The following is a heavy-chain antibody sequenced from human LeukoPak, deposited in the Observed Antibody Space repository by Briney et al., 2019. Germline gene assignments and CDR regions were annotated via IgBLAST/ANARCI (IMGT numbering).Heavy chain of an antibody. CDR2: MNPNSGNT. CDR3: ARDPLFDDILTGYYPEYPIDY. J-gene: IGHJ4*02. CDR1: GYTFTSYD. Sequence: ASVKVSXKASGYTFTSYDINWVRQAAGQGLEWMGWMNPNSGNTGYAQKFQGRVTITTDESTSTAYMELSSLRSEDTAVYYCARDPLFDDILTGYYPEYPIDYWGQGTPVTVSS. V-gene: IGHV1-8*01. D-gene: IGHD3-9*01.